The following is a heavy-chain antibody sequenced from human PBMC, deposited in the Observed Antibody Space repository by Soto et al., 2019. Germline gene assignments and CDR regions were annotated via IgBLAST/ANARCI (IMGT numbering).Heavy chain of an antibody. CDR3: AKDRVAAATGNCCNWFDP. D-gene: IGHD6-13*01. V-gene: IGHV1-69*04. CDR1: GGTFSSFV. J-gene: IGHJ5*02. Sequence: GASVKVSCKASGGTFSSFVISWVRQAPGQGLEWMGRIIPSIGIINYAQKFQGRVTITADTSTSTAYMELSSLRSDDTAVYYCAKDRVAAATGNCCNWFDPWGQGTLVTVSS. CDR2: IIPSIGII.